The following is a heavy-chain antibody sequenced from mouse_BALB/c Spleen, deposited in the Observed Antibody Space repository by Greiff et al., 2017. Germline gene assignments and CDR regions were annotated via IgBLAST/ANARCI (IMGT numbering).Heavy chain of an antibody. CDR1: GFTFSSYT. J-gene: IGHJ2*01. Sequence: EVKLVESGGGLVQPGGSLKLSCAASGFTFSSYTMSWVRQTPEKRLEWVAYISNGGGSTYYPDTVKGRFTISRDNAKNTLYLQMSSLKSEDTAMYYCARLPVSSYYFDYWGQGTTLTVSS. D-gene: IGHD1-1*01. CDR2: ISNGGGST. V-gene: IGHV5-12-2*01. CDR3: ARLPVSSYYFDY.